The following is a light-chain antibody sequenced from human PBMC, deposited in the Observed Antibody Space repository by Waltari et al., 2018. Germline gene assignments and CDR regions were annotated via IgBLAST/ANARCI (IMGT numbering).Light chain of an antibody. V-gene: IGLV1-44*01. CDR3: ATWDDSLNGVV. Sequence: QSVLTQPPSASGTPGQGVTISCSGSRSNIGTTTVNWYRQLPGTAPKVLIYSNNQRPSGVPDRFSGSKSGTSASLAVSGLQSEDEGDYYCATWDDSLNGVVFGGGTKLTVL. J-gene: IGLJ2*01. CDR1: RSNIGTTT. CDR2: SNN.